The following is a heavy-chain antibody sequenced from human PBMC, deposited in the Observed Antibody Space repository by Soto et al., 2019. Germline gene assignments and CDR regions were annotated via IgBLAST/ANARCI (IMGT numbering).Heavy chain of an antibody. V-gene: IGHV3-23*01. D-gene: IGHD3-9*01. CDR1: GFTFSSYA. Sequence: GGSLRLSCAASGFTFSSYAMSWVRQAPGKGLEWVSAISGSGGSTYYADSVKGRFTISRDNSKNTLYLQMNSLRAEDTAVYYCAKDLYYDILTGSLVAFDIWGQGTMVTVSS. J-gene: IGHJ3*02. CDR2: ISGSGGST. CDR3: AKDLYYDILTGSLVAFDI.